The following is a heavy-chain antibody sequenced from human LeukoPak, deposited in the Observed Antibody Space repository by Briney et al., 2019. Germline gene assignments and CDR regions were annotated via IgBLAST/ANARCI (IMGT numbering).Heavy chain of an antibody. CDR3: AKGRTLVGGSTRSYDY. CDR2: ISGNGGDT. D-gene: IGHD1-26*01. CDR1: GFTFSFYG. J-gene: IGHJ4*02. Sequence: GGSLRLSCTPSGFTFSFYGMHWVRQAPGKGLEWVSVISGNGGDTFYADSVKGRFTISRDNSKHTLYLQMNSLRVEDTAVYYCAKGRTLVGGSTRSYDYWGQGTLVTVSS. V-gene: IGHV3-23*01.